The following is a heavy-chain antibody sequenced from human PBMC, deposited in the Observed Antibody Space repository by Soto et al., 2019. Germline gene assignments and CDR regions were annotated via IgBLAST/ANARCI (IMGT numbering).Heavy chain of an antibody. Sequence: ASVKVSCKASGYTFTGSYMHWVRQAPGQGLEWMGWINPNTGDTNYAQKFQGRVTMTRDTSISTAYMDLSRLRSDDTAVYYCASGGGTTNWFDPWGQGTLVAVS. CDR2: INPNTGDT. V-gene: IGHV1-2*02. CDR1: GYTFTGSY. J-gene: IGHJ5*02. CDR3: ASGGGTTNWFDP. D-gene: IGHD2-15*01.